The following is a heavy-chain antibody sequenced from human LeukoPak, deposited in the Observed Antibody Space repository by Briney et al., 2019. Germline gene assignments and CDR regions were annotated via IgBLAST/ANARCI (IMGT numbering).Heavy chain of an antibody. CDR3: ARVIMVPGQEADWYFDL. CDR2: IIPILGIA. Sequence: SVKVSCTASGGTFSSYAISWVRQAPGQGLEWMGRIIPILGIASYAQKFQGRVTITADKSTSTAYMELSSLRSEDTAVYYCARVIMVPGQEADWYFDLWGRGTLVTVSS. CDR1: GGTFSSYA. J-gene: IGHJ2*01. D-gene: IGHD2-8*01. V-gene: IGHV1-69*04.